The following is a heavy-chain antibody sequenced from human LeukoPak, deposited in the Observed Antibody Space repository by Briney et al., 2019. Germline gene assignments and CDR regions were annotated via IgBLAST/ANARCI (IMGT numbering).Heavy chain of an antibody. CDR1: GGSISSYY. D-gene: IGHD2-2*01. Sequence: PSETLSLTCTVSGGSISSYYWSWIRQPAGKGLEWIGRIYTSGSTNYNPSLKSRVTMSVDTSKSQFSLKLSSVTAADTAVYYCARGGRCSSTSCWFQFDPWGQGTLVTVSS. V-gene: IGHV4-4*07. J-gene: IGHJ5*02. CDR2: IYTSGST. CDR3: ARGGRCSSTSCWFQFDP.